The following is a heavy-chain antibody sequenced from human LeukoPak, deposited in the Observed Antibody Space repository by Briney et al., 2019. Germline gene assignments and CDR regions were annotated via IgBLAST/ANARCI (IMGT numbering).Heavy chain of an antibody. CDR1: GFTFSDYY. CDR3: ARAGIVGAATESPFDN. V-gene: IGHV3-11*01. CDR2: ISSSGSSI. J-gene: IGHJ4*02. Sequence: GGFLRLSCAASGFTFSDYYMSWIRQAPGKGLEWLSYISSSGSSIYSADSVKGRFTISRDNAKNSLYLQMNSLRAGDTAVYYCARAGIVGAATESPFDNWGQGTLVTVSS. D-gene: IGHD1-26*01.